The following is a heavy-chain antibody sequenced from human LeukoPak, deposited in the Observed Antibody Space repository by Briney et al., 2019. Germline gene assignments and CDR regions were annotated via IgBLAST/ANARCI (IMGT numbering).Heavy chain of an antibody. CDR1: GYSISSGYY. V-gene: IGHV4-38-2*01. D-gene: IGHD5-12*01. CDR2: IYHSGST. J-gene: IGHJ4*02. CDR3: ARGGYSGYDLIPYFDY. Sequence: PSETLSLTCAVSGYSISSGYYWGWIRQPPGKGLAWIGSIYHSGSTYYNPSLKSRVTISVDTSKNQFSLKLSSVTAADTAVYYCARGGYSGYDLIPYFDYWGQGTLVTVSS.